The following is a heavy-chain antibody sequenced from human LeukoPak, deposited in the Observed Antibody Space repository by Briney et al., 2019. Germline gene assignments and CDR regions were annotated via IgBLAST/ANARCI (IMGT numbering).Heavy chain of an antibody. CDR1: GFTFSSYA. Sequence: GGSLRLSCAASGFTFSSYAMHWVRQAPGKGLEWVAVISYDGSNKYYADSVKGRFTISRDNSKNTLYLQMNSLRAEDTAVYYCARGSWDSSSWLYYYYGMDVWGQGTTVTVSS. D-gene: IGHD6-13*01. V-gene: IGHV3-30-3*01. CDR3: ARGSWDSSSWLYYYYGMDV. J-gene: IGHJ6*02. CDR2: ISYDGSNK.